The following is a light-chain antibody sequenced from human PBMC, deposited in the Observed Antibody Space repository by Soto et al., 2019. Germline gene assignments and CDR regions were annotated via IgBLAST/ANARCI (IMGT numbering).Light chain of an antibody. V-gene: IGKV3-11*01. CDR1: QSVDSN. CDR3: QQRTDWPPWT. Sequence: EIVLTQSPATLSLSPGERATLSCRASQSVDSNLAWYQQRPGQAPRLLIFDASNRATGIPARFSGSGSGTDFTLTISSLEPEDFAVYYCQQRTDWPPWTFGQGTKVEIE. J-gene: IGKJ1*01. CDR2: DAS.